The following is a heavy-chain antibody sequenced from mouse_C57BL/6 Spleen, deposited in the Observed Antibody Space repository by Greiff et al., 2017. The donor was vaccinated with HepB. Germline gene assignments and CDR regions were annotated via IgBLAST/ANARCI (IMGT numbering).Heavy chain of an antibody. CDR3: ARGALYNWFAY. D-gene: IGHD1-3*01. Sequence: EVQRVESGGGLVKPGGSLKLSCAASGFTFSSYAMSWVRQTPEKRLEWVATISDGGSYTYYPDNVKGRFTISRDNAKNNLYLQMSHLKSEDTAMYYCARGALYNWFAYWGQGTLVTVSA. CDR2: ISDGGSYT. V-gene: IGHV5-4*01. CDR1: GFTFSSYA. J-gene: IGHJ3*01.